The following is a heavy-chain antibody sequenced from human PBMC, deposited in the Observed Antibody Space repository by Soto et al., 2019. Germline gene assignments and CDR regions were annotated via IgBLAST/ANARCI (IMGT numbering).Heavy chain of an antibody. Sequence: PGGSLRLSYAASGFTFSSYAMSWVRQAPGKGLEWVSATSGSGGSTYYADSVKGRFTISRDNSKNTLYLQMNSLRAEDTAVYYCAKEADRYSCYAFPLYNWFDPWGQGTLVTVS. J-gene: IGHJ5*02. V-gene: IGHV3-23*01. CDR3: AKEADRYSCYAFPLYNWFDP. D-gene: IGHD5-12*01. CDR1: GFTFSSYA. CDR2: TSGSGGST.